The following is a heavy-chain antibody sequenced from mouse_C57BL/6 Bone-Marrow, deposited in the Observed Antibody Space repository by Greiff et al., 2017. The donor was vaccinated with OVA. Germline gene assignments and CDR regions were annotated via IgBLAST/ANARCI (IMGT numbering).Heavy chain of an antibody. Sequence: VQLQQSGTVLARPGASVKMSCKTSGYTFTSYWMHWVKQRPGQGLEWIGAIYPGNSDTSYNQKFKGKAKLTAVTSASTAYMELSSLTNKDSAVYYCTRAGEYYGYWYFDVWGTGTTVTVSS. CDR2: IYPGNSDT. CDR1: GYTFTSYW. D-gene: IGHD1-1*01. J-gene: IGHJ1*03. CDR3: TRAGEYYGYWYFDV. V-gene: IGHV1-5*01.